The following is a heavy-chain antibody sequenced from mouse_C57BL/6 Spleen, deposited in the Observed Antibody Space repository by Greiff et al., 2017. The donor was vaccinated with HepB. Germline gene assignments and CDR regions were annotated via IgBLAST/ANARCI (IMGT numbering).Heavy chain of an antibody. D-gene: IGHD2-14*01. Sequence: EVKLEESGPGLVKPSQSLSLTCSVTGYSITSGYYWNWIRQFPGNKLEWMGYISYDGSNNYNPSLKNRISITRDTSKNQFFLKLNSVTTEDTATYYCARERELGNWYFDVWGTGTTVTVSS. J-gene: IGHJ1*03. CDR1: GYSITSGYY. CDR3: ARERELGNWYFDV. V-gene: IGHV3-6*01. CDR2: ISYDGSN.